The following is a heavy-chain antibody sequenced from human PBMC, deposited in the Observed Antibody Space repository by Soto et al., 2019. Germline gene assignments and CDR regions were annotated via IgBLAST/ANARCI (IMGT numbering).Heavy chain of an antibody. CDR2: INPNSGGT. CDR1: GYAFTGCY. CDR3: SREGAARSYYYYYYMDV. Sequence: SVKLSCEAFGYAFTGCYRRCVRQAQGQGLEWMGWINPNSGGTNYAQKFQGWVTMTRDTSISTAYMELSRLRSDDTAVYYCSREGAARSYYYYYYMDVWGKGTTVTVSS. V-gene: IGHV1-2*04. J-gene: IGHJ6*03. D-gene: IGHD1-26*01.